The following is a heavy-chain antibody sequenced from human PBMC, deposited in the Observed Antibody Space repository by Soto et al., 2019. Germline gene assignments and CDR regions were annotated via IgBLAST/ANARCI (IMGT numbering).Heavy chain of an antibody. CDR3: ARGIGEDHITNSMDV. CDR1: GYSFTSYW. Sequence: PGESLKISCKASGYSFTSYWIGWVRQMPGKGLECMGIIYPGDSDTRYSPSFQGQVTISVDKSISTAYLQWSSLKASDTATYFCARGIGEDHITNSMDVWGKGTTVTVSS. J-gene: IGHJ6*03. CDR2: IYPGDSDT. D-gene: IGHD2-15*01. V-gene: IGHV5-51*01.